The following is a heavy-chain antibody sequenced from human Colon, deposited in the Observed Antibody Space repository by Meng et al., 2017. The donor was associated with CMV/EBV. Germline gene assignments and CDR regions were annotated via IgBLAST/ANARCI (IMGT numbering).Heavy chain of an antibody. J-gene: IGHJ4*02. CDR1: AYTFTGYV. Sequence: VLLVQSGPEETKLGLSVKVSCKASAYTFTGYVMGWVRQAPGKGLEWLGLINPNTGDPNYPQKFQGRVTMTRDSTMNTAYMELSRLRSDDTAVYYCASLSGGEFDYWGQGTLVTVSS. D-gene: IGHD1-26*01. V-gene: IGHV1-2*06. CDR3: ASLSGGEFDY. CDR2: INPNTGDP.